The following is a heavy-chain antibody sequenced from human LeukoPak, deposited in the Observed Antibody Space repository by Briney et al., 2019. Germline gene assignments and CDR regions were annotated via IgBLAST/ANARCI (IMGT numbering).Heavy chain of an antibody. Sequence: SETLSLTCAVYGGSFSGYYWSWIRQPPGKGLEWIGEINHSGSTNYNPSLKSRVTISVDTSRNQFSLKLSSVTAADTAVYYCARVRWLQLGHFDYWGQGSLVTVSS. V-gene: IGHV4-34*01. J-gene: IGHJ4*02. CDR3: ARVRWLQLGHFDY. CDR1: GGSFSGYY. CDR2: INHSGST. D-gene: IGHD5-24*01.